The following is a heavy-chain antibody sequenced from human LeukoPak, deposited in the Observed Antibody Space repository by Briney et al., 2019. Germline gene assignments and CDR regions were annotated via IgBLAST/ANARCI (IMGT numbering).Heavy chain of an antibody. J-gene: IGHJ4*02. Sequence: GGSLRLSCAASGFTFSSYWMSWVRQAPGKGLEWVANIRPDGSEKYYVDSVKGRLTISRDNAKNSLFLQMNSLRGEDTAVYYCARYDGGSGPFDYWGQGTLVTVSS. CDR2: IRPDGSEK. CDR1: GFTFSSYW. CDR3: ARYDGGSGPFDY. V-gene: IGHV3-7*01. D-gene: IGHD3-10*01.